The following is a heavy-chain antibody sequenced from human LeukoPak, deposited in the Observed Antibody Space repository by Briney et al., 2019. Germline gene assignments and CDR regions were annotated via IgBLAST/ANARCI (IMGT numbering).Heavy chain of an antibody. CDR1: XFTXXTYS. J-gene: IGHJ4*02. V-gene: IGHV3-21*01. Sequence: XSXAXXXFTXXTYSMDWVRQAPGKGLEWVSSISSSSSYIYYADSVKGRFTISRDNAKNSLYLQMNSLRAEDTAVYYCARSDIAAREYDFWGQGTLVTVSS. CDR3: ARSDIAAREYDF. D-gene: IGHD6-13*01. CDR2: ISSSSSYI.